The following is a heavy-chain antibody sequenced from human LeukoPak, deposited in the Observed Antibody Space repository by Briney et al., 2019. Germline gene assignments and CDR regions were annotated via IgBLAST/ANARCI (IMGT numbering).Heavy chain of an antibody. CDR2: ISSNGDNT. Sequence: GGSLRLSCSASGFTFSNYAMHWVRQAPGKGLEYVSAISSNGDNTYYADSVKGRFTISRDNSKNSLYLQMHSLRDEDTAVYYCARAWYSWGYYFDYWGQGTLVIVSA. V-gene: IGHV3-64*04. CDR1: GFTFSNYA. J-gene: IGHJ4*02. D-gene: IGHD1-26*01. CDR3: ARAWYSWGYYFDY.